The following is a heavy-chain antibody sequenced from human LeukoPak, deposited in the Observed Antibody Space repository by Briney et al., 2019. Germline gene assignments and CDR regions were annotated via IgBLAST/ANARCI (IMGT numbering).Heavy chain of an antibody. V-gene: IGHV3-49*03. CDR3: TTGSPLGYNWFDP. J-gene: IGHJ5*02. Sequence: GGSLRLSCTASGFTFGDYAMCWFRQAPGKGLEWVGFIRSKAYGGTTEYAASVKGRFTISRDDSKSIAYLQMNSLKTEDTAVYYCTTGSPLGYNWFDPWGQGTLVTVSS. D-gene: IGHD1-26*01. CDR1: GFTFGDYA. CDR2: IRSKAYGGTT.